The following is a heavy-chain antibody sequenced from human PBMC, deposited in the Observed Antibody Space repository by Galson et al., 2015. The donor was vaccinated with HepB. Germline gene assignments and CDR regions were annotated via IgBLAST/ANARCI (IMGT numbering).Heavy chain of an antibody. V-gene: IGHV4-30-4*01. CDR1: GVSISTGDYY. J-gene: IGHJ5*02. D-gene: IGHD1-14*01. Sequence: LSLTCTVSGVSISTGDYYWSWIRQPPGKGLEWIGYIYHNGDAYYNPTLKSRVTLSVDTSKNQFSLKLTSVTAADTAFYYCARVRGAYMNWFDPWGRGTLVTVSS. CDR2: IYHNGDA. CDR3: ARVRGAYMNWFDP.